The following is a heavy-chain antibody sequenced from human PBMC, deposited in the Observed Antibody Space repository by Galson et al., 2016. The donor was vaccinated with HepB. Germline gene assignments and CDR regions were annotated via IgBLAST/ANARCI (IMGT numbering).Heavy chain of an antibody. CDR2: ISHSGSA. CDR1: GGSIGPYY. CDR3: ASGRGYAPDWFDP. Sequence: SETLSLTCTVSGGSIGPYYWSWIRQPPGQGPEWIGYISHSGSATYNPSLKSRVTLFMDTSKNQLSLQLNSVTASDAAVYYCASGRGYAPDWFDPWGQGILVTVSS. V-gene: IGHV4-59*01. D-gene: IGHD5-12*01. J-gene: IGHJ5*02.